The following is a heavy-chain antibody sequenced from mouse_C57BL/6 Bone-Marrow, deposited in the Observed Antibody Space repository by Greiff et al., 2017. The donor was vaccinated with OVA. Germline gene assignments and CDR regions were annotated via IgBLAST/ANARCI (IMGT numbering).Heavy chain of an antibody. CDR3: TRWDYYGSSLYYAMDY. D-gene: IGHD1-1*01. J-gene: IGHJ4*01. Sequence: VQLQQSGTVLARPGASVKMSCKTSGYTFTSYWMHWVKQRPGQGLEWIGAIYPGNSDTSYTQKFKGKAKLTAVTSASTAYMELSSLTNEDSAVYYGTRWDYYGSSLYYAMDYWGQGTSVTVSS. V-gene: IGHV1-5*01. CDR1: GYTFTSYW. CDR2: IYPGNSDT.